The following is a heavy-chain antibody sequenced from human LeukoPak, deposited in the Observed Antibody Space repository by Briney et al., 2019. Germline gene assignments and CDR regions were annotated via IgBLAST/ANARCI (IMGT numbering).Heavy chain of an antibody. CDR1: GYTFTSYY. CDR2: INPSGGST. J-gene: IGHJ5*02. Sequence: GASVKVSCKASGYTFTSYYMHWVRRAPGQGLEWMGIINPSGGSTGYAQKFQGRVTMTRDTSTSAVYMELSSLRSEDTAVYYCARRLGSGKGWFDPWGQGTLVTVSS. V-gene: IGHV1-46*01. D-gene: IGHD3-10*01. CDR3: ARRLGSGKGWFDP.